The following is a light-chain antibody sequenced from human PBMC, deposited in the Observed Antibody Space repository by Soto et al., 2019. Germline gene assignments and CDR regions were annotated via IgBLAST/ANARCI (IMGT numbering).Light chain of an antibody. V-gene: IGLV1-44*01. CDR3: AAWDDRLNGPSYV. CDR1: TSNIGSNP. Sequence: QSVLTQPPSVSGTPGQTVTISCSGSTSNIGSNPVNWYQQLPGTAPRLLISTNNQRPSGVPDRFSGSRSGTPASLAISGLQSEDEADYYCAAWDDRLNGPSYVFGTGTKVTVL. J-gene: IGLJ1*01. CDR2: TNN.